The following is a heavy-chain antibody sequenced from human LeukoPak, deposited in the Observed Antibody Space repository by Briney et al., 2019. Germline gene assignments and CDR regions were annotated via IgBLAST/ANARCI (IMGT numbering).Heavy chain of an antibody. D-gene: IGHD6-19*01. J-gene: IGHJ4*02. CDR3: ARVAVDSSGWYTEYYFDY. V-gene: IGHV4-61*02. CDR1: GGSISSSSYY. Sequence: SETLSLTCTVSGGSISSSSYYWSWIRQPAGKGLEWIGRIYTSGSTDYNPSLKSRVTISVDTSKNQFSLKLSSVTAADTAVYYCARVAVDSSGWYTEYYFDYWGQGTLVTVSS. CDR2: IYTSGST.